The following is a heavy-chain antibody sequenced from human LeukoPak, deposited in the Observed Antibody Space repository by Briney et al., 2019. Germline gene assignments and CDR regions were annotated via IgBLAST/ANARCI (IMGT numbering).Heavy chain of an antibody. CDR3: ARDGPSPLTYYDYVWGSYRRQGTCDY. Sequence: ASVKVSFTASGYTFTSYGISWVRQAPGQGLEWMGWISAYNGNTNYAQKLQGRVTMTTDTSTSTAYMELRSLRSDDTAVYYCARDGPSPLTYYDYVWGSYRRQGTCDYWGQGTLVTVSS. V-gene: IGHV1-18*01. CDR1: GYTFTSYG. CDR2: ISAYNGNT. J-gene: IGHJ4*02. D-gene: IGHD3-16*02.